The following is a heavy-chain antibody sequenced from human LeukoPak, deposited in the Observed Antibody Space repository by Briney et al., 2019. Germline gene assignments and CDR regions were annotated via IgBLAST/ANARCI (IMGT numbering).Heavy chain of an antibody. V-gene: IGHV4-4*07. J-gene: IGHJ5*02. CDR1: GGSISSYY. CDR3: AREGCSSTSCYVPWFDP. CDR2: IYTSGST. D-gene: IGHD2-2*01. Sequence: SETLSLTCTVSGGSISSYYWSWIRQPAGKGLEWIGRIYTSGSTNYNPSLKSRVTMSVDTSKNQFSLKLSSVTAADTAVYYCAREGCSSTSCYVPWFDPWGQGTLVTVSS.